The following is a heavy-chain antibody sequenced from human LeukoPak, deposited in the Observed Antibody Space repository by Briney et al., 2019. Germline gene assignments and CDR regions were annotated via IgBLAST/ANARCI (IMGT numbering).Heavy chain of an antibody. CDR1: GGSISSGSYY. V-gene: IGHV4-61*02. CDR3: ARGIDGPPGYYYYYMDV. Sequence: SQTLSLTRTVSGGSISSGSYYWSWIRQPAGKGLEWIGRIYTSGSTNYNPSLKSRVTISVDTSKNQFSLKLSSVTAADTAVYYCARGIDGPPGYYYYYMDVWGKGTTVTVSS. D-gene: IGHD1-26*01. J-gene: IGHJ6*03. CDR2: IYTSGST.